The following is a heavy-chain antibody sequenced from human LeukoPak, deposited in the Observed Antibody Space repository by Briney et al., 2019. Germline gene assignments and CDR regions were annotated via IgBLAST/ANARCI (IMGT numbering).Heavy chain of an antibody. CDR2: INRGRNQI. CDR1: GFTFSAYS. Sequence: PGGSLRLSCAASGFTFSAYSMRWVRQAPGKGLEGVSSINRGRNQIYYADAVKGRCSISRANAKHSLYLQMNSLRAEDTAIYYCARDSSGWSRDYWGQGTLVTVSS. V-gene: IGHV3-21*06. CDR3: ARDSSGWSRDY. D-gene: IGHD6-19*01. J-gene: IGHJ4*02.